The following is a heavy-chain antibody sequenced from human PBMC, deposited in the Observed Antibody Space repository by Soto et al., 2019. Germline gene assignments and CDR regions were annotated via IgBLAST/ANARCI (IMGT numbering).Heavy chain of an antibody. CDR1: GFTFSSYE. J-gene: IGHJ6*02. Sequence: PGGSLRLSCAASGFTFSSYEMNWVRQAPGKGLDWVSYISSSANTKYYADSVRGRFTISRDNAKNSLYLQMNSLRAEDTAVYYCARDRSGDPAMVFLDSMDVWGQGTTVTVS. D-gene: IGHD5-18*01. CDR2: ISSSANTK. CDR3: ARDRSGDPAMVFLDSMDV. V-gene: IGHV3-48*03.